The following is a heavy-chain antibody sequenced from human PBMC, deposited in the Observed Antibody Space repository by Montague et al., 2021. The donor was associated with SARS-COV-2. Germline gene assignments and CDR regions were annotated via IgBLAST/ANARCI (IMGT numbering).Heavy chain of an antibody. J-gene: IGHJ3*02. D-gene: IGHD3-10*01. CDR3: ARDLGLDGSGNCEVFGI. Sequence: GSTFYTPSLRGRITLSVDTSNNQVSLRMNSLTATDTAVYYCARDLGLDGSGNCEVFGIWGQGTMVTVSS. V-gene: IGHV4-31*02. CDR2: GST.